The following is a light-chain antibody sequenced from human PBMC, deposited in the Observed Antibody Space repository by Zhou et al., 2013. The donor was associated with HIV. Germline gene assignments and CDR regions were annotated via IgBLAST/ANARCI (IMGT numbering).Light chain of an antibody. CDR1: QSLLHSHGYNY. CDR2: LGS. Sequence: DIVMTQTPLSLPVTPGEPASISCRSSQSLLHSHGYNYLRLVPAEARQSPQLLIYLGSHRASGVPDRFTGSASGTDFTLTISRVESEDVGIYYCMQALQPPYNFGQGTKLEI. V-gene: IGKV2-28*01. J-gene: IGKJ2*01. CDR3: MQALQPPYN.